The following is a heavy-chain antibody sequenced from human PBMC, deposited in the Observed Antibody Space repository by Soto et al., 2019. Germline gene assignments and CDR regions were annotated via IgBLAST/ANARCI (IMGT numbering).Heavy chain of an antibody. J-gene: IGHJ4*02. V-gene: IGHV3-23*01. CDR1: GFTFSSYA. CDR3: ANSPGGSSSNFEF. Sequence: PGVSLRLSCAASGFTFSSYAMSWVRQAPGKGLEWVSSISGSGATTHYADSVKGRFTFSRDNSKNTLYLQMNSLRAEDTAVYYCANSPGGSSSNFEFWGQGTLGTVSS. CDR2: ISGSGATT. D-gene: IGHD2-15*01.